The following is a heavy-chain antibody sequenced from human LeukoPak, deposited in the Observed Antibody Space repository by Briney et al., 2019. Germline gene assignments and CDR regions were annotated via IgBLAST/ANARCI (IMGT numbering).Heavy chain of an antibody. CDR1: GFTFSSYA. Sequence: SGGCLRLSCAASGFTFSSYAMSWVRQAPGKGLEWVSAISGSGGSTYYADSVKGRFTISRDNSKNTLYLQMNSLRAEDTAVYYCAKGTRSYDILTGYYESWGQGTLVTVSS. D-gene: IGHD3-9*01. CDR3: AKGTRSYDILTGYYES. CDR2: ISGSGGST. J-gene: IGHJ5*02. V-gene: IGHV3-23*01.